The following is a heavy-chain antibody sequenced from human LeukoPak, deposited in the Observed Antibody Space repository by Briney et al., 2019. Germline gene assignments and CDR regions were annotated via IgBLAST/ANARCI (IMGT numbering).Heavy chain of an antibody. V-gene: IGHV1-8*03. J-gene: IGHJ4*02. CDR3: AREARGYYGSGSQTYYFDY. Sequence: GASVKVSCKASGYTFTSYDINWVRQATGQGLEWMGWMNPNSGNTGYAQKFQGRVTITRNTSISTAYMELSSLRSEDTAVYYCAREARGYYGSGSQTYYFDYWGQGTLVTVSS. CDR1: GYTFTSYD. D-gene: IGHD3-10*01. CDR2: MNPNSGNT.